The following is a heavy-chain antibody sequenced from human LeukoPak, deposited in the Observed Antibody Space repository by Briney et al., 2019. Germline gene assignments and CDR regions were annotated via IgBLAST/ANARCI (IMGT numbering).Heavy chain of an antibody. CDR1: GFTFSSYA. CDR3: AKRGRSEYGYSSAWYDY. V-gene: IGHV3-23*01. J-gene: IGHJ4*02. Sequence: HTGGSLRLSCAASGFTFSSYALTWVRQPPGKGLEWVSVISDGGTYTYYADSVKGRFTISRDNSKNALYLQMNSLRAEDTAVYYCAKRGRSEYGYSSAWYDYWGQGTLVTVSS. CDR2: ISDGGTYT. D-gene: IGHD6-19*01.